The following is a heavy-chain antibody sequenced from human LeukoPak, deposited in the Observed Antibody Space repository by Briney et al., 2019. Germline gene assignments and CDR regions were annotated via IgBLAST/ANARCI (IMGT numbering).Heavy chain of an antibody. CDR1: GDSISSGDHY. CDR2: IYYSGST. J-gene: IGHJ4*02. V-gene: IGHV4-30-4*01. Sequence: SETLSLTCTVSGDSISSGDHYWSWIRQTPGTGLEWIGYIYYSGSTYYNPSLKSRVIISLDMSKNQFSLSLNSLTAADSAVYYCARAAAATNSWYYFDYWGQGTLVTVSS. D-gene: IGHD5-12*01. CDR3: ARAAAATNSWYYFDY.